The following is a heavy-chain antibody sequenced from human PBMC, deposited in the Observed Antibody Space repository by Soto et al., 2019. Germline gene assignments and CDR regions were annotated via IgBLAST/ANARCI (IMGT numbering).Heavy chain of an antibody. CDR2: ISGSGGSP. J-gene: IGHJ4*02. CDR1: GLIFSNYA. Sequence: EEQVLESGGVLVQPGGSLRLSCVAPGLIFSNYAMSWVRQAPGKGLEWVSGISGSGGSPHYADSAKGRFTISRDNSKNTLFLQMNTLRAEDTAVYYCAREGDITAAFDYWGQGTLVTVSS. D-gene: IGHD6-13*01. CDR3: AREGDITAAFDY. V-gene: IGHV3-23*01.